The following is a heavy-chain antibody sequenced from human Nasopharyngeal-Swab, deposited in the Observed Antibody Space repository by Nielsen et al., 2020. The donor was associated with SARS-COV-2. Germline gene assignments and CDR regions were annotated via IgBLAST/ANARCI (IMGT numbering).Heavy chain of an antibody. V-gene: IGHV3-48*04. CDR3: ARGGNIRGWYSSSPFDY. D-gene: IGHD6-13*01. CDR2: ISSSGSTI. Sequence: GESLKISCAASGFTFSSYGMHWVRQAPGKGLEWVSYISSSGSTIYYADSVKGRFTISRDNAKSSLYLQMNSLRAEDTAVYYCARGGNIRGWYSSSPFDYWGQGTLVTVSS. J-gene: IGHJ4*02. CDR1: GFTFSSYG.